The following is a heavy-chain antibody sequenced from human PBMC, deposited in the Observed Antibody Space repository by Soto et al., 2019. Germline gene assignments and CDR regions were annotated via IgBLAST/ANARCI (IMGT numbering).Heavy chain of an antibody. CDR1: GFTFSSYA. CDR3: AKVSLGATTITDFYYYGMDV. V-gene: IGHV3-23*01. J-gene: IGHJ6*02. CDR2: ITGGGDDT. Sequence: GGSLRLSCAASGFTFSSYAMNWVRQAPGKGLEWVSGITGGGDDTYYADSVKGRFTISRDNSKNTLYLQMNSLRVEDTAIYYCAKVSLGATTITDFYYYGMDVWGQGTMVTVSS. D-gene: IGHD1-26*01.